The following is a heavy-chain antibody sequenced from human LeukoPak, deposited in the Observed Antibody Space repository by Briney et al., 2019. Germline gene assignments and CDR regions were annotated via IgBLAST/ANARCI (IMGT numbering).Heavy chain of an antibody. J-gene: IGHJ4*02. CDR2: ISSMSSTI. CDR3: ARRYLGYCSSTSCYLDY. D-gene: IGHD2-2*01. CDR1: RFTFSDFY. V-gene: IGHV3-11*01. Sequence: GGSLRLSCEASRFTFSDFYLSWIRQAPGKGLEWLSYISSMSSTIYYADSVKGRFTISRDNAKNSLYLQMNNLRVEDTAVYYCARRYLGYCSSTSCYLDYWGQGTLVTVSS.